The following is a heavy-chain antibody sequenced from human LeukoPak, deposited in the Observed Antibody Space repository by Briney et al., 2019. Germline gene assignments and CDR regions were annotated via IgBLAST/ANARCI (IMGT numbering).Heavy chain of an antibody. CDR3: ARGSGWLDI. V-gene: IGHV4-59*01. J-gene: IGHJ3*02. CDR2: VFHTGST. Sequence: SETLSLTCTVSGGSITSYYWNWVRQPPGKGLEWIGYVFHTGSTNYNPSLKSPVTMSLDTSKKQFSLKLSSVTAADTAVYYCARGSGWLDIWGQGTMVTVSS. CDR1: GGSITSYY. D-gene: IGHD6-19*01.